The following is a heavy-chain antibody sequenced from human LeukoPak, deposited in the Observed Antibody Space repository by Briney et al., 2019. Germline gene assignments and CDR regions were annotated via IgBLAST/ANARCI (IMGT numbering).Heavy chain of an antibody. CDR2: INHSGSI. V-gene: IGHV4-34*01. Sequence: PSETLSLTCTVSGGSISSYYWSWIRQPPGKGLEWIGEINHSGSINYNPSLKSRVTISVDTSKNQFSLKLSSVTAADTAVYYCARGWPYYGMDVWGQGTTVTVSS. J-gene: IGHJ6*02. CDR1: GGSISSYY. CDR3: ARGWPYYGMDV.